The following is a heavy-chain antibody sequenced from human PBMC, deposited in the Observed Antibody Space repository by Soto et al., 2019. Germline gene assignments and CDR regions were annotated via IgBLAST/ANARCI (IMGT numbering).Heavy chain of an antibody. CDR1: GGSISSSSYF. CDR2: IYYSGST. D-gene: IGHD6-25*01. J-gene: IGHJ5*02. V-gene: IGHV4-39*01. Sequence: NPSETLSLTCTVSGGSISSSSYFWGWIRQPPGKGLEWIGSIYYSGSTYYNPSLKSRVTISVDTSKNQFSLKLSSVTAADTAVYYCARHTAAGTFRGHLFDPWGQGTLVTVSS. CDR3: ARHTAAGTFRGHLFDP.